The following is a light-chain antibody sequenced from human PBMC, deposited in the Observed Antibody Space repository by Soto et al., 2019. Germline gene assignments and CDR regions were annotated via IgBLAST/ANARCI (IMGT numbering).Light chain of an antibody. CDR1: QTLAYSDGNTY. J-gene: IGKJ1*01. Sequence: DVVMTQSPLSLPVTLGQPASISCRSSQTLAYSDGNTYLNWFQQRPGQSPRRLIYKVSNRDSGVPDRFSGSGSGTYFTLQISRVEAEDVGIYYCMQGTHWPPTFGQGTKVEI. CDR3: MQGTHWPPT. V-gene: IGKV2-30*01. CDR2: KVS.